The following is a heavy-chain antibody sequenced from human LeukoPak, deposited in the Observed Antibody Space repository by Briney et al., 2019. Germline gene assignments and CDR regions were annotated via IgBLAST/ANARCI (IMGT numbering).Heavy chain of an antibody. CDR2: IYYSGST. CDR1: GGSISSGGYY. J-gene: IGHJ6*02. V-gene: IGHV4-31*03. CDR3: ARDRVAGNLGYYGMDV. D-gene: IGHD6-19*01. Sequence: SQTLSLTCTVSGGSISSGGYYWSWIRQHPGKGLEWIGYIYYSGSTYYNPSLKSRVTISVDTSKNQFSLKLSSVTAADTAVYYCARDRVAGNLGYYGMDVWGQGTTVTVSS.